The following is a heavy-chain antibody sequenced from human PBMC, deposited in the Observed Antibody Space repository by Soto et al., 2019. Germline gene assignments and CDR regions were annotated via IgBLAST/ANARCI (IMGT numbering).Heavy chain of an antibody. CDR2: INHSGST. J-gene: IGHJ5*02. D-gene: IGHD3-10*01. CDR1: GGSFSGYY. CDR3: ARGNGYGSGSYFVRFDP. Sequence: SETLSLTCAVYGGSFSGYYWSWIRQPPGKGLEWIGEINHSGSTNYNPSLKSRVTISVDTSKNQFSLKLSFVTAADTAVYYCARGNGYGSGSYFVRFDPWGQGTLVTVS. V-gene: IGHV4-34*01.